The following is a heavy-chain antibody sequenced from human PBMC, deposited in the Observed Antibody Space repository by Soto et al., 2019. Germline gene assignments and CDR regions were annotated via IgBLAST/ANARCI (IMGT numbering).Heavy chain of an antibody. CDR1: GGSISNYY. CDR3: DKDNSATFRPTPGEEKTDGRGWWFDP. J-gene: IGHJ5*02. CDR2: IYYSGST. Sequence: SETLSLTCTVSGGSISNYYWSWIRHPPGKKLEWIGYIYYSGSTNYNPSLKSRVTISVDTSKNQISLKLYPVTNEDTATYYSDKDNSATFRPTPGEEKTDGRGWWFDPGGQGTLVTVSS. V-gene: IGHV4-59*01. D-gene: IGHD2-15*01.